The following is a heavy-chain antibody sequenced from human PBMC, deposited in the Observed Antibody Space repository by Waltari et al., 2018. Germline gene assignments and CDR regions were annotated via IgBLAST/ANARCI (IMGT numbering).Heavy chain of an antibody. CDR1: GYSINTGFF. D-gene: IGHD2-2*03. CDR2: IYYDGTT. V-gene: IGHV4-38-2*01. CDR3: ARQTLGYCTSAACRRLET. J-gene: IGHJ5*02. Sequence: QVQLQESGPGLVRPSETLSLTVDVSGYSINTGFFWGWVRQPPGKGLEWIGNIYYDGTTYYNPSLSHRLMISLDTSKNQFSLRLNFVDVADTAVYYCARQTLGYCTSAACRRLETWGQGILVTVSS.